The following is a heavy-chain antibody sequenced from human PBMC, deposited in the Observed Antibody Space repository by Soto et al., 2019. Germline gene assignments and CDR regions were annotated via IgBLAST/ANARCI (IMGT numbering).Heavy chain of an antibody. Sequence: QMQLQQWGAGLLKPSETLSLTCAVYGGSFSGYYWSWIRQPPGKGLEWIGEINHSGSTNYNPSLKSRVTISVDTSKNQFSLKLSSVTAADTAVYYCVRGGRSGWFWGYYFDYWGQGTLVTVSS. CDR1: GGSFSGYY. J-gene: IGHJ4*02. CDR2: INHSGST. D-gene: IGHD6-19*01. CDR3: VRGGRSGWFWGYYFDY. V-gene: IGHV4-34*01.